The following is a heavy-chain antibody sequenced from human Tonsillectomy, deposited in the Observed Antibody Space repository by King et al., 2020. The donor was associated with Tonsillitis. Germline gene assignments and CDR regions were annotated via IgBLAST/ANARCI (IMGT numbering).Heavy chain of an antibody. D-gene: IGHD3-16*01. Sequence: QVQLVESGAEVKKPGASVKVSCKASGYSFTGYYMHWVRQAPGEGLEWMGWINPKSGSTNYAQNFQGWVTMTRDTSISTAYMELSRLRADDPAVYYCARDLAGPFDIWGQGTMVTVSS. V-gene: IGHV1-2*04. CDR3: ARDLAGPFDI. CDR2: INPKSGST. J-gene: IGHJ3*02. CDR1: GYSFTGYY.